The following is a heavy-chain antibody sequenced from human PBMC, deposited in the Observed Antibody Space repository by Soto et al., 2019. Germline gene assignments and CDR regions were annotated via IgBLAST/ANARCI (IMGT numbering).Heavy chain of an antibody. CDR1: GGSISSYY. CDR2: IYYSGST. Sequence: SETLSLTCTVSGGSISSYYWSWIRQPPGKGLEWIGYIYYSGSTNYNPSLKSRVTISVDTSKNQFSLKLSSVTAADTAVYYCARDFGVVIIGVASGWFDPWGQGTLVTVSS. D-gene: IGHD3-3*01. J-gene: IGHJ5*02. CDR3: ARDFGVVIIGVASGWFDP. V-gene: IGHV4-59*01.